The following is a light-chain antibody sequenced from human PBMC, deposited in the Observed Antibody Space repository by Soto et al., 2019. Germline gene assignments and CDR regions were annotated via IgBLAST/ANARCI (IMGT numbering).Light chain of an antibody. Sequence: APSSLSASVGDRVTITCRASQSISSYLNWYQQKPGKAPKLLIYAASSLQSGVPSRFSGSGSGTDFTLTISSLQPEDFATYYCQQSYSTLGPFGGGTKVDIK. J-gene: IGKJ4*01. CDR2: AAS. CDR1: QSISSY. CDR3: QQSYSTLGP. V-gene: IGKV1-39*01.